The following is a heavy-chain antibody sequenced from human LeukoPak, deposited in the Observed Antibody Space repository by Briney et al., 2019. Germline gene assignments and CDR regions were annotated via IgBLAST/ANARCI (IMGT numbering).Heavy chain of an antibody. CDR1: GGSISSYY. J-gene: IGHJ3*02. D-gene: IGHD2-15*01. CDR3: ARGGCSGGSCYVPPDDAFDI. V-gene: IGHV4-59*01. Sequence: SETLSPTCTVSGGSISSYYWSWIRQPPGKGLEWIGYIYYSGSTNYNPSLKSRVTISVDTSKNQFSLKLSSVTAADTAVYYCARGGCSGGSCYVPPDDAFDIWGQGTMVTVSS. CDR2: IYYSGST.